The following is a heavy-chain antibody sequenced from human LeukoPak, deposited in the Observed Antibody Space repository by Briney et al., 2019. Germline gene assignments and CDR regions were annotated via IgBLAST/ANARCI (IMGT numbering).Heavy chain of an antibody. V-gene: IGHV7-4-1*02. CDR1: QYTFSSYA. Sequence: ASVKVSCRASQYTFSSYAMNWVRQAPGQGLEWMGWINTNTGNPTYAQGFTGRFVFSLDTSVSTAYLQISSLKAEDTAVYYCARGRQSGAFDIWGQGTMVTVSS. CDR3: ARGRQSGAFDI. D-gene: IGHD3-10*01. J-gene: IGHJ3*02. CDR2: INTNTGNP.